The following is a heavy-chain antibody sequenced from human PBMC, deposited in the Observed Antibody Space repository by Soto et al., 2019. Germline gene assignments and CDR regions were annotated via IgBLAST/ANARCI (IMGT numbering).Heavy chain of an antibody. Sequence: QVQLVQSGAEVKKPGSSVKVSCKASGGTFSSYAISWVRQAPGQGLEWMGGIIPIFGTANYAQKFQGRVTITADESTSTAYMELRSLRSEDTAVYYCARTQLERRHQHWYFDLWGRGTLVTVSS. D-gene: IGHD1-1*01. V-gene: IGHV1-69*01. CDR1: GGTFSSYA. CDR2: IIPIFGTA. CDR3: ARTQLERRHQHWYFDL. J-gene: IGHJ2*01.